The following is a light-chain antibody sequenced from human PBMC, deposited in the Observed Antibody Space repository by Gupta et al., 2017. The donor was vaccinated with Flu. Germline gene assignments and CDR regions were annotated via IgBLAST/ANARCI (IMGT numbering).Light chain of an antibody. V-gene: IGLV6-57*01. CDR2: ENS. CDR1: SGSIASSF. Sequence: SSGSIASSFVQWCQRRPGSSPTTGIYENSQRPSGVPDRFSGSIDRSSNSASLTISGLKTEDEADYYCHSYDTNTVIFGGGTKLTVL. CDR3: HSYDTNTVI. J-gene: IGLJ2*01.